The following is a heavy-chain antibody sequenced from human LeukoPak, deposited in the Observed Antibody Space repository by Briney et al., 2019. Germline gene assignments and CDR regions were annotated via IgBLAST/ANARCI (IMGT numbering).Heavy chain of an antibody. Sequence: PGRSLRLSCAASGFTFSSYGMHWVRQAPGKGLDWVAVISYDGSNKYYADSVKGRFTLSRDNSKNTLYLQMNSLRAEDTAVYYCAKSQLITMVRGVDYWGQGTLVTVSS. CDR3: AKSQLITMVRGVDY. D-gene: IGHD3-10*01. V-gene: IGHV3-30*18. CDR2: ISYDGSNK. CDR1: GFTFSSYG. J-gene: IGHJ4*02.